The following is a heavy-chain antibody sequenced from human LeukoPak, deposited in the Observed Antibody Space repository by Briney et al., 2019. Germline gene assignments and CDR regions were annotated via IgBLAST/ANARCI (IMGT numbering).Heavy chain of an antibody. CDR1: GFTFSSYS. V-gene: IGHV3-21*01. D-gene: IGHD2/OR15-2a*01. Sequence: GGSLRPSCAASGFTFSSYSMNWVRQAPGKGLEWVSPISSSSSYIYYADSVKGRFTISRDNAKNSLYLQMNSLRAEDTAVYYCARDVNFGMDVWGQGTTVTVSS. CDR3: ARDVNFGMDV. J-gene: IGHJ6*02. CDR2: ISSSSSYI.